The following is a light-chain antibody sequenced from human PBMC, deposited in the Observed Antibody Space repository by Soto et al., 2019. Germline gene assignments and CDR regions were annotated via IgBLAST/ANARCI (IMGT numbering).Light chain of an antibody. V-gene: IGKV3-15*01. Sequence: LSIRSSQSFHSPLTCYQQQPCQAPRLLLYGASTTATGVPARVSGSGSGREFTLTISSLQSEDSAVYFCQQYKNWPPTTFGQGTRLEIK. CDR1: QSFHSP. CDR2: GAS. J-gene: IGKJ5*01. CDR3: QQYKNWPPTT.